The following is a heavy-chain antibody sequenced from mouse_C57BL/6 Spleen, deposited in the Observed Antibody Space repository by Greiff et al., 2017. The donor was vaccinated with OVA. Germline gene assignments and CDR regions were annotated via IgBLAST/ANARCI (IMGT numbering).Heavy chain of an antibody. CDR1: GYTFTSYW. V-gene: IGHV1-64*01. J-gene: IGHJ4*01. Sequence: QVQLQQPGAELVKPGASVKLSCKASGYTFTSYWMHWVKQRPGQGLEWIGMIHPNSGSTNYNEKFKSKATLTVDKSSSTAYMPLSSLPSDDSAVYYSARGVSTVVAYYYGMDYWGQGTSVTVSS. CDR2: IHPNSGST. D-gene: IGHD1-1*01. CDR3: ARGVSTVVAYYYGMDY.